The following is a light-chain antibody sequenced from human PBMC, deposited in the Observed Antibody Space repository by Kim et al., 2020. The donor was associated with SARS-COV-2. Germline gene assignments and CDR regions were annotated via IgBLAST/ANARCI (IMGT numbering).Light chain of an antibody. CDR1: HDISNY. J-gene: IGKJ1*01. V-gene: IGKV1-27*01. CDR3: QSYNSVPWT. CDR2: GAS. Sequence: ASLGDRVTITCRASHDISNYLAWFQHKPGKAPKLLIYGASALHSEVPSRFSGRGSGTDFTLTISSLQPEDVATFYCQSYNSVPWTFDQGTKVDIK.